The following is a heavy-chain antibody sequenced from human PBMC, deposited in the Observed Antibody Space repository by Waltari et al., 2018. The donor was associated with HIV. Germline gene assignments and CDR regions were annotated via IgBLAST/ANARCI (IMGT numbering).Heavy chain of an antibody. CDR3: AKYTRVGDFWSGYSDY. D-gene: IGHD3-3*01. CDR2: ISGSGGST. Sequence: EVQLLESGGGLVQPGGSLRLSCAASGFTFSSYAMSWVRQAPGKGLEWVSAISGSGGSTYYADSVKGRFTISRDNSKNTLYLQMNSLRAEDTAVYYCAKYTRVGDFWSGYSDYWGQGTLVTVSS. J-gene: IGHJ4*02. CDR1: GFTFSSYA. V-gene: IGHV3-23*01.